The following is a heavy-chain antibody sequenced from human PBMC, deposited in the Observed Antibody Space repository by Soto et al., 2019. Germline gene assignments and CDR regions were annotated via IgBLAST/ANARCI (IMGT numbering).Heavy chain of an antibody. CDR3: ARVTAAGQYYYYYGMDV. Sequence: GASLNCCCKASGYTFPSPYMAWERQAPGQGLEWMGIINHRGGSTSYAQKFQSRVTMTRDTSTSTLYMEQISLRAEDTAVYQCARVTAAGQYYYYYGMDVWGQGTTVTVSS. CDR1: GYTFPSPY. J-gene: IGHJ6*02. D-gene: IGHD6-13*01. CDR2: INHRGGST. V-gene: IGHV1-46*01.